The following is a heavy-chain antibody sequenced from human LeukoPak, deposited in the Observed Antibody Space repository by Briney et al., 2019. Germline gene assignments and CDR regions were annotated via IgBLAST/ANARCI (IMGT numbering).Heavy chain of an antibody. CDR1: GGSISSSSYY. CDR2: IYYTGST. CDR3: ARRLASYSGYDGTYFDY. Sequence: SETLSPTCTVSGGSISSSSYYWGWIRQPPGKGLEWIGSIYYTGSTYYNPSLKSRVTISVDTSKNQFSLKLSSVTAADTAVYYCARRLASYSGYDGTYFDYWGQGTLVTVSS. V-gene: IGHV4-39*01. J-gene: IGHJ4*02. D-gene: IGHD5-12*01.